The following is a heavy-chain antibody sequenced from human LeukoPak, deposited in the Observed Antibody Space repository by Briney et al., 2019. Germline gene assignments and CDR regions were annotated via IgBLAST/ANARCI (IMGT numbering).Heavy chain of an antibody. J-gene: IGHJ4*02. D-gene: IGHD2-2*02. CDR3: AKEQPDTWPFDY. Sequence: TGGSLRLSCAASGFTFSSYGMHWVRQAPGKGLEWVAVISYDGSNKYYADSVKGRFTISRDNSKNTLYLQMNSLRAEDTAVYYCAKEQPDTWPFDYWGQGTLVTVSS. V-gene: IGHV3-30*18. CDR1: GFTFSSYG. CDR2: ISYDGSNK.